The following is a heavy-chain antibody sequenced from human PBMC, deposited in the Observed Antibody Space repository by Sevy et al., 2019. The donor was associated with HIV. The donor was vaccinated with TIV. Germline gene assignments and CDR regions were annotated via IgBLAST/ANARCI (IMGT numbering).Heavy chain of an antibody. CDR2: ISWDGGST. V-gene: IGHV3-43*01. CDR3: AKDIRSSWGIDY. Sequence: GGSLRLSCAASGFTFDDYTMHWVRQAPGKGLEWVSLISWDGGSTYYADSVKGRFTISRDNSKNSLYLQMNSLRTEDTALYYCAKDIRSSWGIDYWGLGTLVTVSS. J-gene: IGHJ4*02. CDR1: GFTFDDYT. D-gene: IGHD6-13*01.